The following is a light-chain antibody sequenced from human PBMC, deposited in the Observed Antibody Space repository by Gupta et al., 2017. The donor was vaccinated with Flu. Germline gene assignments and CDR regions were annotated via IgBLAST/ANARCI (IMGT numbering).Light chain of an antibody. V-gene: IGLV5-45*03. CDR2: YKSDSDK. CDR3: MIWNSTAWV. J-gene: IGLJ3*02. CDR1: SDINLATYR. Sequence: QAVLPQPSSLSASPGASASLTCTLRSDINLATYRIYWYQQKPGSPPQFLLRYKSDSDKQQGSGVPSRFSGSKDASANAGILLISGLQAEDEDDYYWMIWNSTAWVFGGGTKLTVL.